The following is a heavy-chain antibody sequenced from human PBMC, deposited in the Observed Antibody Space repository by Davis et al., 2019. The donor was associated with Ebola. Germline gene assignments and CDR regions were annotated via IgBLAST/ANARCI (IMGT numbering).Heavy chain of an antibody. CDR1: GGSISSSSYY. V-gene: IGHV4-39*01. J-gene: IGHJ5*02. CDR3: ARYRDYYGSGSLNWFDP. CDR2: IYYSGST. D-gene: IGHD3-10*01. Sequence: GSLRLSCTVSGGSISSSSYYWGWIRQPPGKGLEWIGSIYYSGSTYYNPSLKSRVTISVDTSKNQFSLKLSSVTAADTAVYYCARYRDYYGSGSLNWFDPWGQGTLVTVSS.